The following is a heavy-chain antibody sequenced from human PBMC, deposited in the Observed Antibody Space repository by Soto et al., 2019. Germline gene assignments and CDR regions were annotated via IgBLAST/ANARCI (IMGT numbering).Heavy chain of an antibody. D-gene: IGHD6-13*01. CDR3: ARVGEQLLVRTVWFDP. CDR2: ISAYNGNT. J-gene: IGHJ5*02. CDR1: GYTFTSYG. Sequence: QVQLVQSGAEVKKPGASVKVSCKASGYTFTSYGISWVRQAPGQGLEWMGWISAYNGNTNYAQKLQGRVTMTTDTSTSTDYMELRSLRSDDTAVYYCARVGEQLLVRTVWFDPWGPGTLVTVSS. V-gene: IGHV1-18*01.